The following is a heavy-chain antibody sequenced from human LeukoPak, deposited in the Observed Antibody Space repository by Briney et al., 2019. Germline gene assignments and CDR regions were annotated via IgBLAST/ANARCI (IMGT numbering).Heavy chain of an antibody. V-gene: IGHV4-34*01. CDR3: ARFRGYCSSTSCYGFQDY. CDR2: INHSGST. J-gene: IGHJ4*02. CDR1: GGSFSGYY. D-gene: IGHD2-2*01. Sequence: PSETLSLTCAVYGGSFSGYYWSWIRQPPGKGLEWIGEINHSGSTNYNPSLKSRVTISVDTSKSQFSLKLSSVTAADTAVYYCARFRGYCSSTSCYGFQDYWGQGTLVTVSS.